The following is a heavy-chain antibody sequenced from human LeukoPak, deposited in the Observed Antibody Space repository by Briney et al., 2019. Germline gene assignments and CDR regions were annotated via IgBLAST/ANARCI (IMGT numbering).Heavy chain of an antibody. Sequence: AASVKVSCKASGYTFTSYGISWVRQAPGQGLAWMGWINAYNGNTNYAQKLQGRVTMTTDTSTSTAYMELRSLRSDDTAVYYCARDSIVLMVYAMPNWFDPWGQGTLVTVSS. V-gene: IGHV1-18*01. J-gene: IGHJ5*02. CDR3: ARDSIVLMVYAMPNWFDP. CDR2: INAYNGNT. CDR1: GYTFTSYG. D-gene: IGHD2-8*01.